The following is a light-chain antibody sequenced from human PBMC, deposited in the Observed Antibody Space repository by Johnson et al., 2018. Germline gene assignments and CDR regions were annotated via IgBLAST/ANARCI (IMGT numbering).Light chain of an antibody. CDR3: GTWDSSLSAGNV. V-gene: IGLV1-51*02. J-gene: IGLJ1*01. CDR2: ENN. Sequence: QSVLTQPPSVSAAPGQKVTISCSGSSSNIGNNYVSWYQQLPGPAHTLLIYENNKRPSGIPDRFSGSKSGTSATLGITGLQTGDEADYYCGTWDSSLSAGNVFGTGTKVTVL. CDR1: SSNIGNNY.